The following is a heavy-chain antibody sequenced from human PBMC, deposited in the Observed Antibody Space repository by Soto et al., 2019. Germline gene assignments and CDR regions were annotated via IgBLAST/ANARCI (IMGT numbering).Heavy chain of an antibody. D-gene: IGHD6-6*01. CDR2: IYYSGST. J-gene: IGHJ3*02. V-gene: IGHV4-31*03. CDR1: GGSISSGVYY. Sequence: PSETLSLTCTVSGGSISSGVYYWSWIRQHPGKGLEWIGYIYYSGSTYYNPSLKSRVTISVDTSKNQFSLKLSSVTAADTAVYYCARDLQARAFDIWGQGTMVTVSS. CDR3: ARDLQARAFDI.